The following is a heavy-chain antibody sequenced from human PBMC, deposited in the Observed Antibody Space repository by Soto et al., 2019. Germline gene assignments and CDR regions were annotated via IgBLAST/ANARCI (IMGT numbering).Heavy chain of an antibody. CDR1: GFTFSSYG. V-gene: IGHV3-33*01. CDR3: ARLDYGDYFGAFDI. D-gene: IGHD4-17*01. J-gene: IGHJ3*02. Sequence: QVQLVESGGGVVQPGRSLRLSCAASGFTFSSYGMHGVRQAPGKGLEWVAVIWYDGSNKYYADSVKGRFTISRDNSKNTLYLQMNSLRAEDTAVYYCARLDYGDYFGAFDIWGQGTMVTVSS. CDR2: IWYDGSNK.